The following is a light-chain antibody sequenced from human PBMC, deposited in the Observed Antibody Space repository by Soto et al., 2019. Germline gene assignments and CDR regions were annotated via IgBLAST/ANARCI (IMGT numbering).Light chain of an antibody. J-gene: IGKJ2*01. Sequence: DIVMTQSPLSLPVTPGEPASISCRSSQSLLHSNGYNYLDWYLQKPGQSPQLLIHLGSIRASGVPDRVSGSGSGTDFTLKISRVEAEDVGVYFCMQALQTPRYTFGQGTKLEI. V-gene: IGKV2-28*01. CDR3: MQALQTPRYT. CDR1: QSLLHSNGYNY. CDR2: LGS.